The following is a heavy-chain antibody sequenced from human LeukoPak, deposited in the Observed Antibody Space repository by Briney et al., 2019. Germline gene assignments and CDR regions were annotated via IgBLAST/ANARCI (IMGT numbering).Heavy chain of an antibody. J-gene: IGHJ3*02. D-gene: IGHD2-2*02. CDR3: ARGYCSSTSCYTGGSDAFDI. Sequence: SVKVSCKASGGTFSSYVISWVRQAPGQGLEWMGGIIPIFGTTNYAQKFQGRVTITTDESTSTAYMELSSLRSEDTAVYYCARGYCSSTSCYTGGSDAFDIWGQGTMVTVSS. V-gene: IGHV1-69*05. CDR2: IIPIFGTT. CDR1: GGTFSSYV.